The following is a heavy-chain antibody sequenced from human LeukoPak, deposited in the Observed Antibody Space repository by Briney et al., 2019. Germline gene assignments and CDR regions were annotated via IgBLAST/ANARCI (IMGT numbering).Heavy chain of an antibody. CDR2: ISSSRHYT. V-gene: IGHV3-11*05. J-gene: IGHJ4*02. D-gene: IGHD2-2*01. CDR1: GFPFSDYY. Sequence: GRSLRLSCAASGFPFSDYYMSWIRQAPGKGLEWLASISSSRHYTDYADSVRGRFTISRDNAKNSVSLQMNSLRAEDTAVYYCAKDPLGGDCSSTSCYVLRPFDFWGQGTLVTVSS. CDR3: AKDPLGGDCSSTSCYVLRPFDF.